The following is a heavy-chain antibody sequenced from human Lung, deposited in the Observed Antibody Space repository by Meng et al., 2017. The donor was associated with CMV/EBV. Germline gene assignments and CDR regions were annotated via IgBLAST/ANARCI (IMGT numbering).Heavy chain of an antibody. CDR1: GDSISSSAHY. Sequence: WTVSGDSISSSAHYWTWIRQHPGKGLEWIGYIYYSGSTYSNPSLKSRVTISVETSKNQFSLRLISVTAADTAVYYCARLGGFLNWFDPWGQGTLVTVSS. CDR2: IYYSGST. CDR3: ARLGGFLNWFDP. J-gene: IGHJ5*02. V-gene: IGHV4-31*02. D-gene: IGHD2-15*01.